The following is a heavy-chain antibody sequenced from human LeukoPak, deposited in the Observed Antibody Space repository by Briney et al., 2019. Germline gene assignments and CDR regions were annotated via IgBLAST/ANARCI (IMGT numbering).Heavy chain of an antibody. V-gene: IGHV4-39*07. J-gene: IGHJ4*02. CDR2: IYYSGGT. Sequence: PSETLSLTCTVSGGSISSSSYYWGWIRQPPGKGLEWIGSIYYSGGTYYNPSLKSRVTISVDTSKNQFSLKLSSVTAADTAVYYCARVYPDRVLRYFDWLPSQYYFDYWGQGTLVTVSS. CDR1: GGSISSSSYY. D-gene: IGHD3-9*01. CDR3: ARVYPDRVLRYFDWLPSQYYFDY.